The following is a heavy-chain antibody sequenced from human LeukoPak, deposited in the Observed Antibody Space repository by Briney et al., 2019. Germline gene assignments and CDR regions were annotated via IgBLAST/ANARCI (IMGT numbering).Heavy chain of an antibody. CDR2: IDSSGTTI. D-gene: IGHD6-19*01. CDR3: AKAGYSSGWTRYYGMDV. CDR1: GFTFSTYS. J-gene: IGHJ6*02. Sequence: GGSLRLSCAASGFTFSTYSMNWVRQAPGKGLEWVSYIDSSGTTIYYADSVKGRFTISRDNAKNSLYLQMNSLRPDDTAVYYCAKAGYSSGWTRYYGMDVWGQGTTVAVSS. V-gene: IGHV3-48*04.